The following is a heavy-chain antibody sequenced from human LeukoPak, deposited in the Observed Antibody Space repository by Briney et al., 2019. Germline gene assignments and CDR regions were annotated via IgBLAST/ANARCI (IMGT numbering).Heavy chain of an antibody. V-gene: IGHV3-49*04. Sequence: GGSLRLSCTACGFTFGDYAMSWVRQAPGKGLEWVGFIRSKAYGGTTEYAASVKGRFTISRDDSKSIAYLQMNSLRTEDTAVYYCTHPRSGYYYWHYYYGMDVWGQGTTVTVSS. CDR2: IRSKAYGGTT. J-gene: IGHJ6*02. CDR3: THPRSGYYYWHYYYGMDV. D-gene: IGHD3-22*01. CDR1: GFTFGDYA.